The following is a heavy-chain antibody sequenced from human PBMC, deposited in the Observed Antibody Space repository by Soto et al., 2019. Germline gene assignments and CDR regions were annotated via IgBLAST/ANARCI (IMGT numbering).Heavy chain of an antibody. CDR2: MYYSAMT. J-gene: IGHJ6*03. V-gene: IGHV4-59*08. CDR3: ARHLFDSWKGYPYYYYMDV. CDR1: GGSIRSHN. Sequence: QVQLQESGPGLVEPAETLSLTCSVPGGSIRSHNWSWIRQPPGKGLEWIGCMYYSAMTEYNPSLKSRVTISADTSNNQVSLKLSSVTAADPSVYYCARHLFDSWKGYPYYYYMDVWGKGTAVTVSS. D-gene: IGHD3-3*01.